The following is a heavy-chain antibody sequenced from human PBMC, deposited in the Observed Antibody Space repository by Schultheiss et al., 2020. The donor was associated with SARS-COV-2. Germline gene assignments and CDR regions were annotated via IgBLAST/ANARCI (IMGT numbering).Heavy chain of an antibody. D-gene: IGHD6-13*01. J-gene: IGHJ6*02. CDR3: ARDGIAAAGKGEGYGMDV. CDR2: IRSSGRDI. V-gene: IGHV3-21*04. Sequence: GESMKISCAASGFTFSSYGMHWVRQAPGKGLEFVASIRSSGRDIYYADSMQGRFTVSRDNAKNSLYLQMNSLRAEDTALYYCARDGIAAAGKGEGYGMDVWGQGTTVTVSS. CDR1: GFTFSSYG.